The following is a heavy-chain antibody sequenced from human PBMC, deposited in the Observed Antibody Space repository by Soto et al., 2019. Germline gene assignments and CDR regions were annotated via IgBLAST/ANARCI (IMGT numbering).Heavy chain of an antibody. CDR2: IYHSGST. CDR3: ARGEEPTVPNAFDI. D-gene: IGHD4-17*01. CDR1: GGSISSGGYS. Sequence: QLQLQESGSGLVKPSQTLSLTCAVSGGSISSGGYSWSWIRQPPGNGLEWIGYIYHSGSTYYNPSLKSRVTISVDRAKNQFSLKLSSVTAADTAVYYCARGEEPTVPNAFDIWGQGTMVTVSS. J-gene: IGHJ3*02. V-gene: IGHV4-30-2*01.